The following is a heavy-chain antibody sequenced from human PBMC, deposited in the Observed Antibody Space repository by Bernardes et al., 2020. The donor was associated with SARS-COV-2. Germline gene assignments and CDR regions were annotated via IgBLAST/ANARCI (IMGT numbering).Heavy chain of an antibody. Sequence: GGSLRLSCAASGFTFSSYGMHWVRQAPGKGLEWVAVIWYDGSNKYYADSVKGRFTISRDNSKNTLYLQMNSLRAEDTAVYYCARQRVGEWIQLGFDIWGQGTMVTVSS. V-gene: IGHV3-33*01. CDR3: ARQRVGEWIQLGFDI. CDR2: IWYDGSNK. D-gene: IGHD5-18*01. CDR1: GFTFSSYG. J-gene: IGHJ3*02.